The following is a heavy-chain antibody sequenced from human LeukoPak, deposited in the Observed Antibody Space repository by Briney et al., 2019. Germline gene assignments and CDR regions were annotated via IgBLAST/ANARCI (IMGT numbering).Heavy chain of an antibody. J-gene: IGHJ4*02. V-gene: IGHV3-21*01. CDR3: ARDLVLWFGEEGGFDY. D-gene: IGHD3-10*01. CDR1: GFTFSSYS. CDR2: ISSSSSYI. Sequence: GGSLRLSCAASGFTFSSYSMNWVRQAPGKGLEWVSSISSSSSYIYYADSVKGRFTISRDNAKNSLYLQMNSLRAEDTAVYYCARDLVLWFGEEGGFDYWGQGTLVTVSS.